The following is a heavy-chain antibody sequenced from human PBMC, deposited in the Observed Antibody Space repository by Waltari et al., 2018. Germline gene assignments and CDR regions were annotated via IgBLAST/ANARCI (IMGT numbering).Heavy chain of an antibody. V-gene: IGHV4-4*02. CDR3: ARVILGATDDYSYAMDV. Sequence: QVQLQESGPGLVKPSGTLSLTCVVSGGSISSSNWWTWVRQPPGKGLEWSGEIDHNGNTNDNPSLKSRVTISVDKSKNQFSLKLRSVTAADTAVYYCARVILGATDDYSYAMDVWGQGITVTVSS. CDR2: IDHNGNT. CDR1: GGSISSSNW. J-gene: IGHJ6*02. D-gene: IGHD1-26*01.